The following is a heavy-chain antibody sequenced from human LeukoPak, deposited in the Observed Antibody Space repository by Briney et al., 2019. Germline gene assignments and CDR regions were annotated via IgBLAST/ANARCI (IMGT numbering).Heavy chain of an antibody. Sequence: GGSLRLSCAASGFTFSSYGMDWVRQAPGKGLEWVSYISSSSSTIYYADSVKGRFTISRDNAKNSLYLQMNSLRAEDTAVYYCAREEDYYMDVWGKGTTVTVSS. V-gene: IGHV3-48*01. J-gene: IGHJ6*03. CDR1: GFTFSSYG. CDR2: ISSSSSTI. CDR3: AREEDYYMDV.